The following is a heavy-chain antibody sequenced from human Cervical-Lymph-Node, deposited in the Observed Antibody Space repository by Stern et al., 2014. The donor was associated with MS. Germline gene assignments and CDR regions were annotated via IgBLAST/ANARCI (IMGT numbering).Heavy chain of an antibody. CDR3: ARRGNYYDKTGYFYAFDV. V-gene: IGHV5-51*01. CDR1: GYSFTTHW. CDR2: IYPDDSDA. D-gene: IGHD3-22*01. Sequence: VQLVQSGAEMGKPGESLKISCTGSGYSFTTHWIGWVRQMPGKGLEWMGMIYPDDSDARYSPSFQGQVTISAAKSINTVYLQWSSLEASDTAIYYCARRGNYYDKTGYFYAFDVWGHGTMVTVSS. J-gene: IGHJ3*01.